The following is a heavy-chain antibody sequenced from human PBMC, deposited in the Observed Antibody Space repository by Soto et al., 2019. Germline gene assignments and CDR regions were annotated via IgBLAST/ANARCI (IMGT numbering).Heavy chain of an antibody. Sequence: SVKVACNSSVGPVSSYAISWVRQAPGQGLEWMGGIIPIFGTANYAQKFQGRVTITADESTSTAYMELSSLRSEDTAVYYCARVRCSSTSCYTYYYYYGMDVWGQGTTVTVSS. D-gene: IGHD2-2*02. CDR3: ARVRCSSTSCYTYYYYYGMDV. CDR2: IIPIFGTA. V-gene: IGHV1-69*13. CDR1: VGPVSSYA. J-gene: IGHJ6*02.